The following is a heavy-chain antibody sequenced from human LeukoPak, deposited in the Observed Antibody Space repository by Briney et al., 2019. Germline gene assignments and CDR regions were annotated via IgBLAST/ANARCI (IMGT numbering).Heavy chain of an antibody. D-gene: IGHD3-10*01. J-gene: IGHJ4*02. CDR2: IYTSGST. CDR3: AREVGYYGSGRYFDY. Sequence: PSETLSLTCTVSGGSISSGSYYWSWIRQPAGKGLEWIGRIYTSGSTNYNPSLKSRVTISVDTSKNQFSLKLSSVTAADTAVYYCAREVGYYGSGRYFDYWGQGTLVTVSS. CDR1: GGSISSGSYY. V-gene: IGHV4-61*02.